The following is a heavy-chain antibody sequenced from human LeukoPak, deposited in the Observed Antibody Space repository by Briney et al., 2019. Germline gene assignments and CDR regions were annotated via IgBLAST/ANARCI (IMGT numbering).Heavy chain of an antibody. Sequence: SETLSLTCAVYGGSFSGYYWSWIRQPPGKGLEWIGEINHSGSTNYNPSLKSRVTISVDTSKNQFSLKLSSVTAADTAVYYCARGRYCGGNCYGGADYWGQGTLVTVSS. CDR2: INHSGST. J-gene: IGHJ4*02. CDR1: GGSFSGYY. D-gene: IGHD2-21*02. CDR3: ARGRYCGGNCYGGADY. V-gene: IGHV4-34*01.